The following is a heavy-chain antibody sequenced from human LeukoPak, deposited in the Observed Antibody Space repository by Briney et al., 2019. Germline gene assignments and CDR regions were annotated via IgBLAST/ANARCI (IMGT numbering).Heavy chain of an antibody. V-gene: IGHV1-46*01. CDR1: GYTFTIYY. CDR2: INPSGGST. CDR3: ARVSDCSSTSCSTVPFQH. Sequence: ASVKLSCKASGYTFTIYYMHWVRQAPGQALEWMGLINPSGGSTSYAQKFQGRVTMTRDTSTSTVYMELSSLRSEDTAVYYCARVSDCSSTSCSTVPFQHWGQGTLVTVSS. J-gene: IGHJ1*01. D-gene: IGHD2-2*01.